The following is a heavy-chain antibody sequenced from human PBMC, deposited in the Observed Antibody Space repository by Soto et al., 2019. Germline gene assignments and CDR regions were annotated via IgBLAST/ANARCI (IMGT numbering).Heavy chain of an antibody. J-gene: IGHJ5*02. Sequence: PXGSLLLSGAASGFTFSNYWMSWVRQAPGKGLEWVANIGQDGSQRNYVDSVKVRFTISRDNAENSLYLQMNSLRAEDTAIYYCASARHIGPWGQGTLVTVYS. CDR1: GFTFSNYW. CDR2: IGQDGSQR. D-gene: IGHD2-21*01. CDR3: ASARHIGP. V-gene: IGHV3-7*01.